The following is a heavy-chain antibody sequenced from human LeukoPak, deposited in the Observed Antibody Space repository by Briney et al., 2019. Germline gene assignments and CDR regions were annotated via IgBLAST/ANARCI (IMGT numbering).Heavy chain of an antibody. CDR3: ARDRDEYYYYGMDV. CDR2: ISYDGSNK. V-gene: IGHV3-30*19. CDR1: GFIFSNYG. J-gene: IGHJ6*02. Sequence: GGSLRLSCAASGFIFSNYGMHWVRQAPGKGLEWVAVISYDGSNKYYADSVKGRFTISRDNSKNTLYLQMNSLRAEDTAVYYCARDRDEYYYYGMDVWGQGTTVTVSS. D-gene: IGHD5-24*01.